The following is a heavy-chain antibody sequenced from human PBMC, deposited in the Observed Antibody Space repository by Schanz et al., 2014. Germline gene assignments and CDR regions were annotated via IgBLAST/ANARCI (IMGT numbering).Heavy chain of an antibody. CDR2: INSVGSNT. D-gene: IGHD6-13*01. V-gene: IGHV3-74*02. J-gene: IGHJ4*02. CDR3: AKSQGSSFDS. Sequence: VQLVESGGGVVQPGRSLRLSCAASGFMFSSYGMHWVRQDPGKGLVWVARINSVGSNTDYADSVTGRFTISRDNAKNTLYLQMNSLRAEDTAVYYCAKSQGSSFDSWGQGTLVTVSS. CDR1: GFMFSSYG.